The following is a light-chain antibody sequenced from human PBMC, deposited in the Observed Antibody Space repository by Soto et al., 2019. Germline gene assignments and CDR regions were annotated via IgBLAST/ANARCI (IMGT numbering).Light chain of an antibody. V-gene: IGKV3-11*01. CDR2: DAS. Sequence: EIVLTQSPATLSLSPGERATLSCRASQSVSSYLAWYQQKPGQAPRLLIYDASNRATGIPARFSGSGSGTDFTLTISSLEPADFAVYYCQQSSNGPPYTFGQGTKLEIK. CDR1: QSVSSY. CDR3: QQSSNGPPYT. J-gene: IGKJ2*01.